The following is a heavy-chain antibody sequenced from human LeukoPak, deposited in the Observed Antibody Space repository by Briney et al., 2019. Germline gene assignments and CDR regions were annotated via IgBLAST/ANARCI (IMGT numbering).Heavy chain of an antibody. Sequence: SETLSLTCAVSGGSISSSNWWSWVRQPPGKGLEWIGEIYHSGSTNYNPSLKSRVTISVDKSKNQFSLKLSSVTAADTAVYYCARSLGEWELPLCYWGQGTLVTVSS. CDR2: IYHSGST. CDR3: ARSLGEWELPLCY. CDR1: GGSISSSNW. V-gene: IGHV4-4*02. D-gene: IGHD1-26*01. J-gene: IGHJ4*02.